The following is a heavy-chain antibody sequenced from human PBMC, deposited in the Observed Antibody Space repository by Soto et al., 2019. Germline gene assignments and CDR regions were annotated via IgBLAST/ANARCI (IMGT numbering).Heavy chain of an antibody. Sequence: EVQVVESGGGLVQPGGSLRLSCAASGFTFSNYWIHWVRQAPGKGLVWVSRINPDGSYTSYADSVKGRFTISRDNAKSTLYRQMNSLRAEDTAVYYCASDMTGPKDYWGQGTLVTVSS. CDR3: ASDMTGPKDY. V-gene: IGHV3-74*01. CDR1: GFTFSNYW. CDR2: INPDGSYT. D-gene: IGHD3-9*01. J-gene: IGHJ4*02.